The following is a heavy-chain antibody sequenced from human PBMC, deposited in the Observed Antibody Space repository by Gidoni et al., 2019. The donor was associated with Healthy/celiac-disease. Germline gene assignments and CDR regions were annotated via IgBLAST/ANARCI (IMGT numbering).Heavy chain of an antibody. V-gene: IGHV1-58*02. CDR1: GCTFNSSA. J-gene: IGHJ5*02. D-gene: IGHD6-19*01. CDR3: AADPTYSSGWFGWFDP. CDR2: IVVGSGNT. Sequence: QMQLVQSGPEVKKPGTSVKVSCKASGCTFNSSAMQWVRQARGQRLEWIGWIVVGSGNTNYAQKFQERVTITRYMSTSTAYMELSSLRSEDTAVYYCAADPTYSSGWFGWFDPWGQGTLVTVSS.